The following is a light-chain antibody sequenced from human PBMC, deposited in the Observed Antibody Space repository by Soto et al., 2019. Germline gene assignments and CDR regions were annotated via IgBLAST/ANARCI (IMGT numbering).Light chain of an antibody. J-gene: IGLJ1*01. CDR2: DVS. Sequence: QSVLTQPASVSGSPGQSITISCTGTSSDVGRYNYVSWYQQHPGKAPKLMIHDVSNRPSGVSDRFSGSKSGNTASLTISGLQAEDESDYYCSSYTSSSTLDAFGTGTQVTVL. V-gene: IGLV2-14*01. CDR3: SSYTSSSTLDA. CDR1: SSDVGRYNY.